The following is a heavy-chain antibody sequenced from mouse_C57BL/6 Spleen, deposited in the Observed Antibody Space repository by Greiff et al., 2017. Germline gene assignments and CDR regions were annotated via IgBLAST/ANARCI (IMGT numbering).Heavy chain of an antibody. CDR1: GFNIKNTY. V-gene: IGHV14-3*01. CDR3: ARFTTVVEGDWYFDV. D-gene: IGHD1-1*01. Sequence: LVESVAELVRPGASVKLSCTASGFNIKNTYMHWVKQRPEQGLEWIGRIDPANGNTKYAPKFQGKATITADTSSNTAYLQLSSLTSEDTAIYYCARFTTVVEGDWYFDVWGTGTTVTVSS. J-gene: IGHJ1*03. CDR2: IDPANGNT.